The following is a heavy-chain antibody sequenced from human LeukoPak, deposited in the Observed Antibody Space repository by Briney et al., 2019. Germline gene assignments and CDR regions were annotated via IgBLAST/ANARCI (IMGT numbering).Heavy chain of an antibody. CDR2: IYSGGST. CDR3: ARGQTTVTTPPFY. V-gene: IGHV3-66*01. J-gene: IGHJ4*02. D-gene: IGHD4-17*01. CDR1: GFTVSSNY. Sequence: GGSLRLSCAASGFTVSSNYMSWVRQAPGKGLEWVSVIYSGGSTYYADSVKGRFTISRDNSKNTLYLQMNSLRAEDTAVYYCARGQTTVTTPPFYWGQGTLVTVSS.